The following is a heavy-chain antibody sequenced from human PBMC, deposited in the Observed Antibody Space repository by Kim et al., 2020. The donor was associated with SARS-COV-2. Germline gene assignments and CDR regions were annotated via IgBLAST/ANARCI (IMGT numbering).Heavy chain of an antibody. Sequence: SETLSLTCAVSGGSISSSNWWSWVRQPPGKGLEWIGEIYHSGSTNYNPSLKSRVTISVDKSKNQFSLKLSSVTAADTAVYYCARVYPECCDYDSSGYVDYWGQGTLVTVSS. D-gene: IGHD3-22*01. CDR1: GGSISSSNW. CDR2: IYHSGST. J-gene: IGHJ4*02. V-gene: IGHV4-4*02. CDR3: ARVYPECCDYDSSGYVDY.